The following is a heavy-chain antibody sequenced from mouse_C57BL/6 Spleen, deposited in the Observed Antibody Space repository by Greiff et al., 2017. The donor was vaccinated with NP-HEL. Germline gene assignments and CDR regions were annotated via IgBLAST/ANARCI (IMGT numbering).Heavy chain of an antibody. V-gene: IGHV7-3*01. CDR1: GFTFTDYY. D-gene: IGHD6-1*01. Sequence: EVKLMESGGGLVQPGGSLSLSCAASGFTFTDYYMSWVRQPPGKALEWLGFIRNKANGYTTEYSASVKGRFTISRDNSQSILYLQRNALRAEDSATYYCARYGHGFDYWGQGTTLTVSS. CDR2: IRNKANGYTT. CDR3: ARYGHGFDY. J-gene: IGHJ2*01.